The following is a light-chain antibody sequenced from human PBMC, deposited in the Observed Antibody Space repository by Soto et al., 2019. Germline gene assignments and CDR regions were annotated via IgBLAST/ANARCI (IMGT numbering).Light chain of an antibody. Sequence: DIQMTQSPSTLSASVGDRVTITCRASQSISSWLAWYQQKPGKAPQLLIYDASSLESGVPSRFSGSGSGTEFTLTISSLQHDDFATYYCKQYNSYASFGQGTKVEIK. CDR1: QSISSW. J-gene: IGKJ1*01. V-gene: IGKV1-5*01. CDR2: DAS. CDR3: KQYNSYAS.